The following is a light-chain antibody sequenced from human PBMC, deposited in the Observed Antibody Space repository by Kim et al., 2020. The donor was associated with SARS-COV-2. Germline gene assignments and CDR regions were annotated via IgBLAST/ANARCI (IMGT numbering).Light chain of an antibody. CDR2: GNN. Sequence: ELTQPPSASGTPGQRVTISCSGSSSNIGSNTVNWYQHLPGTAPKLLIYGNNQRPSGVPDRFSGSKSGTSASLAISGLQSEDEADYYCAAWDDSLNVVF. V-gene: IGLV1-44*01. CDR3: AAWDDSLNVV. CDR1: SSNIGSNT. J-gene: IGLJ2*01.